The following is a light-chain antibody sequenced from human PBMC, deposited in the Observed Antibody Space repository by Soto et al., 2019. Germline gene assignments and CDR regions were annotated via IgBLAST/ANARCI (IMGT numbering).Light chain of an antibody. J-gene: IGKJ4*01. V-gene: IGKV1-5*01. CDR2: DAS. CDR3: QQYNRVPLT. Sequence: IQMTQSPSTLSASVGDRVTITCRASQSDGRWLAWYQQKPGKAPRLLIYDASTLETEVPSRFSGRGSGTEFTLTISSLQPDDFATYYCQQYNRVPLTFAGGTKVE. CDR1: QSDGRW.